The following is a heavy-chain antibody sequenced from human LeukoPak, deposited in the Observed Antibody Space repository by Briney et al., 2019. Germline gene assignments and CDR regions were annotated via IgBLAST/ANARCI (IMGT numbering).Heavy chain of an antibody. J-gene: IGHJ3*02. CDR2: IYHSEST. D-gene: IGHD3-10*01. V-gene: IGHV4-4*02. Sequence: PSETLSLTCAVSGGSISSSNWWSWVRQPPGKGLEWIGEIYHSESTNYKPSLQSRGTISVDKSKNQFSLRLNSVTAADTAVYYCARTLGNYGSGSYDALDIWGQGTMVTVSS. CDR1: GGSISSSNW. CDR3: ARTLGNYGSGSYDALDI.